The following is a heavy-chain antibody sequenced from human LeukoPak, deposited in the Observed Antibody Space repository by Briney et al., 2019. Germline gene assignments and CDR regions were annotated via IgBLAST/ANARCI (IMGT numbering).Heavy chain of an antibody. CDR1: GYTFTSYD. CDR3: ARGMGVGYCSGGSCSDY. D-gene: IGHD2-15*01. CDR2: MNPNSGNT. Sequence: ASVKVSCKASGYTFTSYDINWVRQATGQGLEWMGWMNPNSGNTGYAQKFQGRVTMTRNTSRSTAYMELSSLRSEDTAVYYCARGMGVGYCSGGSCSDYWGQGTLVTVSS. V-gene: IGHV1-8*01. J-gene: IGHJ4*02.